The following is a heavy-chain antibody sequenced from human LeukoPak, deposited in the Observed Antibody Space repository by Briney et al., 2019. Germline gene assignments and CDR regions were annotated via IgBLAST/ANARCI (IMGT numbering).Heavy chain of an antibody. CDR2: INHSGST. D-gene: IGHD2-15*01. J-gene: IGHJ5*02. CDR3: ARVSLGYCSGGSCYSGFWFDP. CDR1: GGSFSGYY. Sequence: SETLSLTCAVYGGSFSGYYWSWIRQPPGKGLEWIGEINHSGSTNYNPSLKSRVTISVDTSKNQFSLKLSSVTAADTAVYYCARVSLGYCSGGSCYSGFWFDPWGQGTLVTVSS. V-gene: IGHV4-34*01.